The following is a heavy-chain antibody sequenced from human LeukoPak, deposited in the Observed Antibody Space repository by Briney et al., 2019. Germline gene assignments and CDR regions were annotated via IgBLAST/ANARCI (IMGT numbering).Heavy chain of an antibody. CDR1: GDSTINYF. V-gene: IGHV4-4*07. CDR2: IYSSGTT. J-gene: IGHJ4*02. D-gene: IGHD3-10*01. CDR3: AGAEGSGSGAYTLDY. Sequence: PSETLSLTCTVPGDSTINYFRSWIRQPAGKGLDWIVHIYSSGTTHYNPSLNNRVTISLDAATSQFSLHLNSVTAADTAVYFCAGAEGSGSGAYTLDYWGQGILVTVSS.